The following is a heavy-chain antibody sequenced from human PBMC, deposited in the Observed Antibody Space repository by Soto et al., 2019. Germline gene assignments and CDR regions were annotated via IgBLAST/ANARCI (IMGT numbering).Heavy chain of an antibody. CDR1: GFTFSSYD. CDR2: VSASGSIT. J-gene: IGHJ4*02. Sequence: LRLSCAASGFTFSSYDMNWFCQAPGKGLGWVSGVSASGSITSYEDSLKSRFTISIDNAKNNVLVQVTGLRAEAAGVEFCWKLVCSGGMCYSGLDYWGQGTLVTVSS. D-gene: IGHD2-15*01. CDR3: WKLVCSGGMCYSGLDY. V-gene: IGHV3-23*01.